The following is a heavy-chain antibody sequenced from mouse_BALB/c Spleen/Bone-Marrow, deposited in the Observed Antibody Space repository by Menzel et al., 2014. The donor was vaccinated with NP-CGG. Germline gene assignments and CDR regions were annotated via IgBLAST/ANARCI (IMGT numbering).Heavy chain of an antibody. CDR2: ISGGGSYT. J-gene: IGHJ3*01. D-gene: IGHD2-4*01. Sequence: EVKLVESGGGLVKPGGSLNLSCAASGFNFSSYGMSWVRQTPEKRLEWVASISGGGSYTYFPDSVKGRITISRDNAKNNLYLQMSSLRSEDTALYYCARHDYDWFAYWGQGTLVTVSA. CDR1: GFNFSSYG. CDR3: ARHDYDWFAY. V-gene: IGHV5-9-2*01.